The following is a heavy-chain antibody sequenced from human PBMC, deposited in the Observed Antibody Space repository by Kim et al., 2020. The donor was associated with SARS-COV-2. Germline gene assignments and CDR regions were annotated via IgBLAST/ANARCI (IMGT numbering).Heavy chain of an antibody. CDR3: ARLGIAVAGFDY. CDR2: ISSSGSTI. J-gene: IGHJ4*02. CDR1: GFTFSSYE. V-gene: IGHV3-48*03. Sequence: GGSLRLSCAASGFTFSSYEMNWVRQAPGKGLEWVSYISSSGSTIYYADSVKGRFTISRDNAKNSLYLQMNSLRAEDTAVYYCARLGIAVAGFDYWGQGTLVTVSS. D-gene: IGHD6-19*01.